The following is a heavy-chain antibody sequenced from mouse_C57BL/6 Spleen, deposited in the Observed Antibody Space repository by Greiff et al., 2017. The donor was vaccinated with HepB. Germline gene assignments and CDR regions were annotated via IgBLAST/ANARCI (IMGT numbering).Heavy chain of an antibody. CDR2: IDPSDSYT. J-gene: IGHJ2*01. D-gene: IGHD1-3*01. Sequence: QVQLQQPGAELVRPGTSVKLSCKASGYTFTSYWMHWVKQRPGQGLEWIGVIDPSDSYTNYNQKFKGKATLTVDTSTSTAYMQLSSLTSEDSAVYYCARKSSSYYFDYWGQGTTLTVPS. CDR3: ARKSSSYYFDY. CDR1: GYTFTSYW. V-gene: IGHV1-59*01.